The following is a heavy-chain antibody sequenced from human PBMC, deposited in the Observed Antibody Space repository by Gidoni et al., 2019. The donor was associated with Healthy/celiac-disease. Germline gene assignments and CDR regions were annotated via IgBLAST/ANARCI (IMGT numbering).Heavy chain of an antibody. V-gene: IGHV1-69*01. CDR1: GGTFSSYA. J-gene: IGHJ4*02. Sequence: QMQLVQSGAEVKKPGSSVKVSCKASGGTFSSYAISWVRQAPGQGLEWMGGIIPIFGTANYAQKFQGRVTITADESTSTAYMELSSLRSEDTAVYYCARGSDSSGWYSGFPNFDYWGQGTLVTVSS. D-gene: IGHD6-19*01. CDR2: IIPIFGTA. CDR3: ARGSDSSGWYSGFPNFDY.